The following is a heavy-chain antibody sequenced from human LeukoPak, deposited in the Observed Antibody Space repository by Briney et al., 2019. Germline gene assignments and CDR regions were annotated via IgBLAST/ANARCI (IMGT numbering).Heavy chain of an antibody. J-gene: IGHJ4*02. Sequence: GGPLRLSCAASGFXFSDYGISWVRQAPGKGLEWVSGISGSGDKKYYADSVKGRFTISRDNSKNTVYLQMNSLRGEDTALYYCAKGRIAPDYWGQGTLVTVSS. CDR3: AKGRIAPDY. V-gene: IGHV3-23*01. CDR2: ISGSGDKK. CDR1: GFXFSDYG. D-gene: IGHD6-13*01.